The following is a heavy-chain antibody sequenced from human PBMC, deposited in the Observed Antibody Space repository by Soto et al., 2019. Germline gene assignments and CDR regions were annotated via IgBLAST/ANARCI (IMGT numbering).Heavy chain of an antibody. J-gene: IGHJ4*02. CDR3: VRTSLVVAAATREDY. D-gene: IGHD2-15*01. Sequence: EVQLVESGGGLVQPGESLRLSCAASGFTFSSYWMHWVRQAPGKGLAWVSRINSGGSSTSYAGSVKGRFTISRDNAKNTLYLQMNSLRAEDTAVYYCVRTSLVVAAATREDYWGQGTLVTVSS. CDR1: GFTFSSYW. V-gene: IGHV3-74*01. CDR2: INSGGSST.